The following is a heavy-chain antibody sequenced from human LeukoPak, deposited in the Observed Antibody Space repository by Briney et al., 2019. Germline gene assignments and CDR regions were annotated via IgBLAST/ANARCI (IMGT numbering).Heavy chain of an antibody. D-gene: IGHD5-18*01. J-gene: IGHJ5*02. CDR3: ARGIRGYSYARRWTSWFDP. CDR1: GGSFSGYY. Sequence: SETLSLTCAVYGGSFSGYYWSWIRQPPGKGLEWIGEINHSGSTNYNPSLKSRVTISVDTSKNQFSLKLSSVTAADTAVYYCARGIRGYSYARRWTSWFDPWGQGTLVTVSS. CDR2: INHSGST. V-gene: IGHV4-34*01.